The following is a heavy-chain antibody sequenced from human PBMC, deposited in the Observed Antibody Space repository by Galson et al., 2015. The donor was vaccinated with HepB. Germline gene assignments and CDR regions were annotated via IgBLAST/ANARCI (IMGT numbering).Heavy chain of an antibody. J-gene: IGHJ6*02. V-gene: IGHV3-30*18. Sequence: SLRLSCAASGFTFSSYGMHWVRQAPGKGLEWVAVISYDGSNKYYADSVKGRFTISRDNSKNTLYLQMNSLRAEDTAVYYCAKDGVRFAYGDYGDHMDVWGQGTTVTVSS. CDR1: GFTFSSYG. D-gene: IGHD4-17*01. CDR2: ISYDGSNK. CDR3: AKDGVRFAYGDYGDHMDV.